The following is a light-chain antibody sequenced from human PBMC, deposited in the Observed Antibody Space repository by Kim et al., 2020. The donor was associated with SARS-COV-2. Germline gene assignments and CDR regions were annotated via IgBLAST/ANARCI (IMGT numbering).Light chain of an antibody. V-gene: IGLV3-9*01. J-gene: IGLJ1*01. CDR3: QVWDSTTYV. Sequence: LGRGQTARVTCAGNNIGSKNVHWYQQKAGTAPVVVIYRDRARPSGIPERFSGSNSGNTATLTISGAKAGDEADYYCQVWDSTTYVFGAGTKVTVL. CDR1: NIGSKN. CDR2: RDR.